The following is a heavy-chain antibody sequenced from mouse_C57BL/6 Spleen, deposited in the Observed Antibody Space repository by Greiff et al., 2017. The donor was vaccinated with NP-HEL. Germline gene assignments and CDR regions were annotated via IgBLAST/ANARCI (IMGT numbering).Heavy chain of an antibody. CDR3: AREGVTTGYFDV. Sequence: EVKVVESGGDLVKPGGSLKLSCAASGFTFSSYGMSWVRQTPDKRLEWVATISSGGSYTYYPDSVQGRFTISRDNAKNTLYLQMSSLKSEDTAMYYCAREGVTTGYFDVWGTGTTVTVSS. D-gene: IGHD2-3*01. V-gene: IGHV5-6*01. CDR1: GFTFSSYG. CDR2: ISSGGSYT. J-gene: IGHJ1*03.